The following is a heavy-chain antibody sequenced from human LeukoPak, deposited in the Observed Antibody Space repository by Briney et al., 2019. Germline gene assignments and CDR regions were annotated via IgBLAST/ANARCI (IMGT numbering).Heavy chain of an antibody. Sequence: ASVKVSCKASGYTFSGFYIHWVRQAPGQGLEWMGWINPNSGVTNYAQKFQGRVTMTRDTSISTAYMELSRLRSDDTAVYYCARETVRVTMISAFDIWGQGTIVTVSS. J-gene: IGHJ3*02. CDR2: INPNSGVT. CDR1: GYTFSGFY. CDR3: ARETVRVTMISAFDI. V-gene: IGHV1-2*02. D-gene: IGHD3-22*01.